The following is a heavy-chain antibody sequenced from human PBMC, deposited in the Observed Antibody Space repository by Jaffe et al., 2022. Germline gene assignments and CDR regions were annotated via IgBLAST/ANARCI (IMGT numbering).Heavy chain of an antibody. CDR1: GFTVSSNY. Sequence: EVQLVESGGGLVQPGGSLRLSCAASGFTVSSNYMSWVRQAPGKGLEWVSVIYSGGSTYYADSVKGRFTISRHNSKNTLYLQMNSLRAEDTAVYYCARTYYYGSGSPGAFDIWGQGTMVTVSS. J-gene: IGHJ3*02. CDR2: IYSGGST. V-gene: IGHV3-53*04. CDR3: ARTYYYGSGSPGAFDI. D-gene: IGHD3-10*01.